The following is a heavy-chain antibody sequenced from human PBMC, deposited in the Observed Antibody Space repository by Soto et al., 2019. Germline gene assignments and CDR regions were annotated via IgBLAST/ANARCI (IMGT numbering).Heavy chain of an antibody. CDR2: INAGNGNT. D-gene: IGHD6-19*01. V-gene: IGHV1-3*01. CDR3: ARDLGGWTDY. Sequence: QVQLVQSGAEVKKPGASVKVSCKASGYTFTSYARQWVRQAPGQRLEWMGWINAGNGNTKYSQKFQGRVTITSDTSASTDYMELSSLRSEDTAVYYCARDLGGWTDYWGQGTLVTVSS. CDR1: GYTFTSYA. J-gene: IGHJ4*02.